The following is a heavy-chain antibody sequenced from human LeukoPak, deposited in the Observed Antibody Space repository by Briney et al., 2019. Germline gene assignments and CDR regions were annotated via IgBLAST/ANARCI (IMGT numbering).Heavy chain of an antibody. CDR2: IKQDGSDT. Sequence: QSGGSLRLSCVASGFTFRNHWMRWVRQVPGKGLEWVASIKQDGSDTYYVDSVKGRFTVSRDNAKNSLYLQMNSLRAEDTAFYYCAKTPYSTSPYYYFDYWGQGTLVTVSS. J-gene: IGHJ4*02. V-gene: IGHV3-7*03. D-gene: IGHD2-2*01. CDR1: GFTFRNHW. CDR3: AKTPYSTSPYYYFDY.